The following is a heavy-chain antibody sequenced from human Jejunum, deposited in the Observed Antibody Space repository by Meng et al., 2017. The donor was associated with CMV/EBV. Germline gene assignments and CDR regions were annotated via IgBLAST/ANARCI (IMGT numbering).Heavy chain of an antibody. CDR1: GGSFTTYY. CDR2: IITSGST. J-gene: IGHJ4*02. Sequence: QVQLQESGPGVVKPSETLSLACTVSGGSFTTYYWSWFRQRAGKGLEWIGRIITSGSTNYNPSLRSRVIMSVDTSKNQFFLKLRSVTAADTAVYFYAKGYGNSFEYWGQGSLVTVSS. V-gene: IGHV4-4*07. CDR3: AKGYGNSFEY. D-gene: IGHD3-16*01.